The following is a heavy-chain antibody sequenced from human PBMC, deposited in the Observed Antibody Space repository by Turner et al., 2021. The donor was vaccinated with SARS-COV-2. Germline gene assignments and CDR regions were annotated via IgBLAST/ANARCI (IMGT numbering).Heavy chain of an antibody. V-gene: IGHV3-13*04. Sequence: EVQLVASVGGLVQPGGSLRLSCAASGFTFSSYDVHWVRQAAGKGVEWVSAIGTAGDTYYPGSVKGRFTIYRENAKNSLFLQMTSLRAGDTAVYYCARVDYYYGSGRRTYWYFDLWGRGTLVTVSS. CDR3: ARVDYYYGSGRRTYWYFDL. J-gene: IGHJ2*01. CDR2: IGTAGDT. CDR1: GFTFSSYD. D-gene: IGHD3-10*01.